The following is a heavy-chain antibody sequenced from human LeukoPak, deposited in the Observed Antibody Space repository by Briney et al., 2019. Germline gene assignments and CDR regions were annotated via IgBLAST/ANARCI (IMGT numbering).Heavy chain of an antibody. V-gene: IGHV4-39*01. CDR2: IHHSGDT. J-gene: IGHJ4*02. CDR3: ARLGGYYDPPDY. CDR1: GGSIRSSTYY. D-gene: IGHD3-22*01. Sequence: SETLSLTCTVSGGSIRSSTYYWAWIRQPPGKGLEWTGTIHHSGDTYYNPSLKSRVTISVDTSKNQFSLNMSSVTAADTAVYYCARLGGYYDPPDYWGQGTLVTVSS.